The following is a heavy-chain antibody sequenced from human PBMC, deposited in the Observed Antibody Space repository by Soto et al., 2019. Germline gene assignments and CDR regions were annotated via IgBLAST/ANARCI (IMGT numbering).Heavy chain of an antibody. CDR2: IYWDDDK. D-gene: IGHD3-3*01. CDR1: GFSLTTSGVG. Sequence: QITLNESGPPVVRPTETLTLTCRFSGFSLTTSGVGVGWIRQSPGTAPEWLALIYWDDDKRYSASLKSRLTITNDTSKNQVVLTVSDLDPTDTATYYCSHRVLRTVFGLVTTTAIYFDFWGQGTPVAVSS. V-gene: IGHV2-5*02. J-gene: IGHJ4*02. CDR3: SHRVLRTVFGLVTTTAIYFDF.